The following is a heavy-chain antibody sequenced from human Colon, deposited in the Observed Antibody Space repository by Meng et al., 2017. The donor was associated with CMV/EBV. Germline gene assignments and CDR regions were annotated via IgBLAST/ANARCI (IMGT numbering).Heavy chain of an antibody. D-gene: IGHD6-19*01. CDR3: ARDFNSLAVSAANWFDP. Sequence: QGELVQSGAEVKKPGASVKVSCKASGYTFTGYYMHWVRQAPGQGLEWMGWINPNSGGTNYKEKFQGRVTMTRDTSISTAYMELSGLTSDDTAVYYCARDFNSLAVSAANWFDPWGQGTLVTASS. CDR1: GYTFTGYY. J-gene: IGHJ5*02. CDR2: INPNSGGT. V-gene: IGHV1-2*02.